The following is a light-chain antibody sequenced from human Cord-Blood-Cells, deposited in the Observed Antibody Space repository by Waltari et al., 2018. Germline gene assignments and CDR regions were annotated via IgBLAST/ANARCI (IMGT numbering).Light chain of an antibody. J-gene: IGKJ2*03. CDR3: QQYNSYSYS. CDR1: QSISSW. Sequence: IQMTQAPSTLSASVGARVTITCRASQSISSWLAWYQQKPGKAPKLLIYKASSLESGVPSRFSVSGSGTEFTLTISSLQTDDFATYYCQQYNSYSYSFGQGTKLEIK. CDR2: KAS. V-gene: IGKV1-5*03.